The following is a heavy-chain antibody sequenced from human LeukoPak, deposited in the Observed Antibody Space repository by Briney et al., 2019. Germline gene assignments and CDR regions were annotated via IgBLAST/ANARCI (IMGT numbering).Heavy chain of an antibody. CDR3: ARDSMVAATPEYDY. CDR1: GYTFTSYG. Sequence: EASVKVSCRASGYTFTSYGISWVRQAPGQGLERMGWISAYNGNTNYAQKLQGRVTMTTDTSTSTAYMELRSLRSDDTAVYYCARDSMVAATPEYDYWGQGTLVTVSS. CDR2: ISAYNGNT. J-gene: IGHJ4*02. V-gene: IGHV1-18*01. D-gene: IGHD2-15*01.